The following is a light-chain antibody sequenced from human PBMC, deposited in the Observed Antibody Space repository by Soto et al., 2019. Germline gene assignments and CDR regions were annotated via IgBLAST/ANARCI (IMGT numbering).Light chain of an antibody. J-gene: IGKJ3*01. CDR1: QGVGNY. Sequence: DIQMTQSRSSLSASVGDRVTITCRASQGVGNYFAWYQQKPGKVPNVLIYGASTLQSEVPSRFSGSGFGTVFTLTVTSLQPEDVATYYCQKYDSAPFTFGPGTKVDIK. CDR3: QKYDSAPFT. CDR2: GAS. V-gene: IGKV1-27*01.